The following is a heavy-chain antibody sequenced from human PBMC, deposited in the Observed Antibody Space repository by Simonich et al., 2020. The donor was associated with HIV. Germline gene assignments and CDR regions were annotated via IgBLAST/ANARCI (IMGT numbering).Heavy chain of an antibody. D-gene: IGHD4-17*01. Sequence: QVQLQQWGAGLLKPSETLSLTCAVYGGSFSGYYWSWFRQPPGKGLEWIGAINHSGSTNYNPPLKSRVTISVDTSKNQFSLKLSSVTAADTAVYYCARRHPTTVTTPYFDYWGQGTLVTVSS. CDR1: GGSFSGYY. V-gene: IGHV4-34*01. CDR3: ARRHPTTVTTPYFDY. J-gene: IGHJ4*02. CDR2: INHSGST.